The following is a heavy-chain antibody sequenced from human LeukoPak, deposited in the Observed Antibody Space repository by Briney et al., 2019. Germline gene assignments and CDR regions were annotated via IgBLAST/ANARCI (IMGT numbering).Heavy chain of an antibody. D-gene: IGHD3-22*01. J-gene: IGHJ4*02. CDR2: ISGNNAYT. CDR3: AKGNNFYDSSGHYDF. Sequence: GGSLRLSCAASGFTFSSYWMSWVRQAPGKGLEWVSFISGNNAYTFYADSVEGRFTISRDNSEKMLYLQMNSLRAEDTAIYYCAKGNNFYDSSGHYDFWGQGALVTVSS. CDR1: GFTFSSYW. V-gene: IGHV3-23*01.